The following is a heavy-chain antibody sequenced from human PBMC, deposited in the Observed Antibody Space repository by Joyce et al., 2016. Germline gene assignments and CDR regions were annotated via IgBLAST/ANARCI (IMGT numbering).Heavy chain of an antibody. CDR1: GFTFSSYW. Sequence: EVQLVESGGGLVQTGGSLRLSCTASGFTFSSYWMHWVRQVSGKGLVWVSHISSDESSTSYADSVKGRFTISRDNAKYTLYLHMNSLRTEDTAVYYCARTGGSYYDYYYYGLDVWGQGTTVIVSS. D-gene: IGHD1-26*01. CDR3: ARTGGSYYDYYYYGLDV. J-gene: IGHJ6*02. V-gene: IGHV3-74*01. CDR2: ISSDESST.